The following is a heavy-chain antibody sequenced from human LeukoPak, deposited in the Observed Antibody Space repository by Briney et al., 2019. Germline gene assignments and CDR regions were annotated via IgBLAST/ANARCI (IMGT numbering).Heavy chain of an antibody. CDR3: ARGQAGFGDNWFDP. Sequence: SETLSLTCTVSGGSISSSSYYWGWIRQPPGKGLEWIGSIYYSGSTYYNPSLKSRVTISVDTSKNQFSLKLSSVTAADTAVYYCARGQAGFGDNWFDPWGQGTLVTVSS. V-gene: IGHV4-39*01. J-gene: IGHJ5*02. CDR1: GGSISSSSYY. CDR2: IYYSGST. D-gene: IGHD3-10*01.